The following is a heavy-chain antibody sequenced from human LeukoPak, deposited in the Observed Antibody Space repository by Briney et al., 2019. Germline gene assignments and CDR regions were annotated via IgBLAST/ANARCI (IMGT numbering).Heavy chain of an antibody. V-gene: IGHV1-8*01. CDR2: MNPNSGDT. Sequence: GASVKVSCKASGYTFTKYGIIWVRQAPGQGLEWMGWMNPNSGDTDYAQRFQGRVTLTRNTSIRTAYMELSSLRSEDTALYYCAREGLYYDFSSGDRPRPFDYWGQGTLVTVSS. CDR3: AREGLYYDFSSGDRPRPFDY. D-gene: IGHD3-3*01. J-gene: IGHJ4*02. CDR1: GYTFTKYG.